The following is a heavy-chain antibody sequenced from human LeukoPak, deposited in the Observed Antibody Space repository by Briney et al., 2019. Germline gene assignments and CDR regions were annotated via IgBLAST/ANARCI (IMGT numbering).Heavy chain of an antibody. Sequence: PGGSLRLSCAASGFTFSESWMTWVRQAPGKGLEWVANIKKDGSEKYYVDSVEGRFTISRDNSKNTLSLQMNSLRGEDTAVYYCARDRSEKYSTDYWGQGTLVTVSS. CDR3: ARDRSEKYSTDY. V-gene: IGHV3-7*01. J-gene: IGHJ4*02. CDR1: GFTFSESW. D-gene: IGHD2/OR15-2a*01. CDR2: IKKDGSEK.